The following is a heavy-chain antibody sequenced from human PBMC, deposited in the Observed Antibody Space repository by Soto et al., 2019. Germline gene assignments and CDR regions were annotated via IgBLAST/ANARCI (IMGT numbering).Heavy chain of an antibody. CDR1: GFTFSSYA. CDR3: ARTQTVFKPSIYGMDV. CDR2: ISYDGSNK. V-gene: IGHV3-30-3*01. D-gene: IGHD1-20*01. Sequence: PGGSLRLSCAASGFTFSSYAMHWVRQAPGKGLEWVAVISYDGSNKYYADSVKGRFTISRDNSKNTLYLQMNSLRAEDTAVYYCARTQTVFKPSIYGMDVWGQGTTVTVSS. J-gene: IGHJ6*02.